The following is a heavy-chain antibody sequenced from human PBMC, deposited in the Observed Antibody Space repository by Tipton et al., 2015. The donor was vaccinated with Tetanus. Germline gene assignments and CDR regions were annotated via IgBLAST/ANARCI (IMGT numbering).Heavy chain of an antibody. J-gene: IGHJ4*02. V-gene: IGHV4-39*07. D-gene: IGHD1-14*01. CDR3: ARGTGDY. CDR1: GGSMSGSGHY. CDR2: ISYSGST. Sequence: PGLVKPSETLSLTCIVSGGSMSGSGHYGAWVRQSPGKGLEWIGSISYSGSTNYNPSLKSRVTISVDTSKNQFSLKLSSVTAADTAVYYCARGTGDYWGQGTLVTVSS.